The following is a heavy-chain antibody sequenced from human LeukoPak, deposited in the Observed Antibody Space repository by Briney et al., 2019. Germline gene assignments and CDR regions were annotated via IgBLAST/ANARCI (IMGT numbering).Heavy chain of an antibody. D-gene: IGHD4-17*01. J-gene: IGHJ4*02. CDR3: ARAYGDFVRVFDY. Sequence: GGSLRLSCAASGFTFSNYWMHWVRQDPGKGLVWVSFINPDGSTTNYADSVKGRFTISRDNAKNALYLQMNSLRAEDTAVYYCARAYGDFVRVFDYWGQGTLVTVSS. V-gene: IGHV3-74*01. CDR1: GFTFSNYW. CDR2: INPDGSTT.